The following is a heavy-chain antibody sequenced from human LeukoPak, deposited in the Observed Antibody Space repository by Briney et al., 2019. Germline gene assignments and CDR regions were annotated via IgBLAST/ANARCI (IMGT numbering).Heavy chain of an antibody. D-gene: IGHD3-22*01. J-gene: IGHJ4*02. Sequence: GGPLRLSCAASGFTFSSYSMNWVRQAPGKGLEWVSSISSSSSYIYYADSVKGRFTISRDNAKNSLYLQMNSLRAEDTAVYYCARSEYYYDSSGYYSLLYFDYWGQGTLVTVSS. CDR3: ARSEYYYDSSGYYSLLYFDY. V-gene: IGHV3-21*01. CDR1: GFTFSSYS. CDR2: ISSSSSYI.